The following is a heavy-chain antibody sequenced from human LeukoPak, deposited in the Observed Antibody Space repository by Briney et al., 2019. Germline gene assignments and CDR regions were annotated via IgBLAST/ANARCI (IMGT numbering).Heavy chain of an antibody. Sequence: SSETLSLTCTVSGGSISSGDYYWSWIRQPPGKGLEWIGYIYYSGSTNYNPSLKSRVTISVDTSKNQFSLKLSSVTAADTAVYYCARVRAGTVGPNPIDYWGQGTLVTVSS. CDR2: IYYSGST. CDR3: ARVRAGTVGPNPIDY. CDR1: GGSISSGDYY. D-gene: IGHD4-17*01. J-gene: IGHJ4*02. V-gene: IGHV4-61*08.